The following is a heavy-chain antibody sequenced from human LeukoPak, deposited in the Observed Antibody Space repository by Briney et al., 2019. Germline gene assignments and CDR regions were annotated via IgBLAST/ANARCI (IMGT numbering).Heavy chain of an antibody. CDR2: IKQDGSEK. Sequence: GGSLRLSCAASGFTFSSYWMSWVRQAPGKGLEWVANIKQDGSEKYYVDSVKGRFTISRDNAKNSLYLQMNSLRAEDTAVYYCASDYSNYIDAFDIWGQGTMVTVSS. V-gene: IGHV3-7*01. J-gene: IGHJ3*02. D-gene: IGHD4-11*01. CDR1: GFTFSSYW. CDR3: ASDYSNYIDAFDI.